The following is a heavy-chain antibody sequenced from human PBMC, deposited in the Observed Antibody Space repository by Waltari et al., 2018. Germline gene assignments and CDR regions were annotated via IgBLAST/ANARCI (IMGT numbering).Heavy chain of an antibody. CDR3: ARGVDIVATILAYDAFDI. CDR1: GGTFSSYA. J-gene: IGHJ3*02. CDR2: IIPIFGTA. V-gene: IGHV1-69*13. D-gene: IGHD5-12*01. Sequence: QVQLVQSGAEVKKPGSSVKVSCKASGGTFSSYAISWVRQAPGQGLEWMGGIIPIFGTANYAQKFQGRVTITADESTSTAYMELGSLRSEDTAVYYCARGVDIVATILAYDAFDIWGQGTMVTVSS.